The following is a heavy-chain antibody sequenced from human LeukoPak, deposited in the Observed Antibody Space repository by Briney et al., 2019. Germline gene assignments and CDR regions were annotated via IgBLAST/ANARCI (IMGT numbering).Heavy chain of an antibody. CDR3: ARGVEMETFDY. J-gene: IGHJ4*02. CDR1: GYSISSGYY. D-gene: IGHD5-24*01. Sequence: SETLSLTCTVSGYSISSGYYWGWIRQPPGKGLEWIGSIYYSGSTYYNPSLKSRVTISVDTSKNQFSLKLSSVTAADTAVYYCARGVEMETFDYWGQGTLVTVSS. V-gene: IGHV4-38-2*02. CDR2: IYYSGST.